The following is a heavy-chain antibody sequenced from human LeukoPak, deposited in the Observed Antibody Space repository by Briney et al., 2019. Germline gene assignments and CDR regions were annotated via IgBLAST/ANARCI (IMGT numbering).Heavy chain of an antibody. CDR1: GGSISRSYYY. J-gene: IGHJ4*02. V-gene: IGHV4-39*01. CDR2: IFYSGST. Sequence: SETLSLTCPVSGGSISRSYYYLGWIRQPPGKGLEWIGSIFYSGSTYYNPSLKSRVTISLDTSKNQFSLRLSSVTAADTAVYYFARHSAVTTFMFDYWGQGTLVTVSS. CDR3: ARHSAVTTFMFDY. D-gene: IGHD1-1*01.